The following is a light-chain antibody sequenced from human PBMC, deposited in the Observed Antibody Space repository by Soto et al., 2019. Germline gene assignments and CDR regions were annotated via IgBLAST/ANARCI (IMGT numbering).Light chain of an antibody. CDR1: QSVSSC. J-gene: IGKJ5*01. V-gene: IGKV3-11*01. CDR2: DAS. Sequence: EIVMTQSPGTLSSSPGERATLSCRSSQSVSSCVAWYQQKPGQAPRLLLYDASNRATGIPARFSGSGAGTDFTPPISSLEPEDFAVYYCQQRSNWPPITFGQGTRLEIK. CDR3: QQRSNWPPIT.